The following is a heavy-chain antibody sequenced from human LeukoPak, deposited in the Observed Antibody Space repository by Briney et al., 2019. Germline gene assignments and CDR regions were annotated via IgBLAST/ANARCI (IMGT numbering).Heavy chain of an antibody. CDR1: GFTFSSYG. D-gene: IGHD3-22*01. Sequence: PGGTLRLSCAAYGFTFSSYGMSWVRQAPGKGLEWVSAISGSGGSTYYADSVKGRFTISRDNSKNTLYLQMNSLRAEDTAVYYCAKTRGYYDSSGYYYPYDAFDIWGQGTMVTVSS. V-gene: IGHV3-23*01. J-gene: IGHJ3*02. CDR2: ISGSGGST. CDR3: AKTRGYYDSSGYYYPYDAFDI.